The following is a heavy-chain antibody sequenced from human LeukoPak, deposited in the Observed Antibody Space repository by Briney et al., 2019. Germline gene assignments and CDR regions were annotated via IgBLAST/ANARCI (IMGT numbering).Heavy chain of an antibody. Sequence: GESLKISCKGSGYRFTGYWIGWVRQMPGKGLEWMGIIYPGDSDTRYSPSFQGQVTISADKSISTAYLQWSSLEASDTAMYYCARHKREDDYHNWFDPWGQGTLVTVSS. D-gene: IGHD3-16*01. CDR1: GYRFTGYW. J-gene: IGHJ5*02. CDR3: ARHKREDDYHNWFDP. V-gene: IGHV5-51*01. CDR2: IYPGDSDT.